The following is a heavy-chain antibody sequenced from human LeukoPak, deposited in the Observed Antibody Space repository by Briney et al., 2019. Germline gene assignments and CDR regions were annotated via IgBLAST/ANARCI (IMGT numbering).Heavy chain of an antibody. CDR1: GFTFSSYA. CDR3: AKFQRYDFWSGYNNLFDP. CDR2: FSGSGGST. D-gene: IGHD3-3*01. Sequence: GGSLRLSFAAPGFTFSSYAMSWGRRAPGKGLEWVSAFSGSGGSTYYADSVKGRFTISRDNSKNTLYLQMNSLRAEDTAVYYCAKFQRYDFWSGYNNLFDPWGQGTLVTVSS. V-gene: IGHV3-23*01. J-gene: IGHJ5*02.